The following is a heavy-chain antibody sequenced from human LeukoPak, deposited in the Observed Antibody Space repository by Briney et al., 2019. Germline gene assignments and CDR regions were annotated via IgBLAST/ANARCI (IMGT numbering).Heavy chain of an antibody. CDR2: IYPGDSDT. J-gene: IGHJ4*02. CDR1: GYIFSSYW. Sequence: GASLQISSEASGYIFSSYWIGWVRPLPGKGLEWMGIIYPGDSDTRYSPSFLGQVTMSADKSISTPYLQWSSLKASDTAMYYCAKRWTDSSGSQHYFDYWGQGTLVTVSS. D-gene: IGHD3-22*01. V-gene: IGHV5-51*01. CDR3: AKRWTDSSGSQHYFDY.